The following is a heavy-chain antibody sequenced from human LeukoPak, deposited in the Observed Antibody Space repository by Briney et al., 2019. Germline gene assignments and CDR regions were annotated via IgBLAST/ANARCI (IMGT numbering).Heavy chain of an antibody. CDR3: ASHFTGYSSSHIDY. D-gene: IGHD6-13*01. Sequence: GGSLRLSCAASGFTFSSYSMNWVRQAPGKGLEWVSSISSSSYIYYADSVKGRFTISRGNAKNSLYLQMNSLRAEDTAVYYCASHFTGYSSSHIDYWGQGTLVTVSS. V-gene: IGHV3-21*01. CDR1: GFTFSSYS. CDR2: ISSSSYI. J-gene: IGHJ4*02.